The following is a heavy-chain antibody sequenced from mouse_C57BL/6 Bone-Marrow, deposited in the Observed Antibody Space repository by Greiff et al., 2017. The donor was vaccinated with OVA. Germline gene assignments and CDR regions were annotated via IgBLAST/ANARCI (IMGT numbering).Heavy chain of an antibody. CDR3: ARGGVTTVSWYFEV. CDR2: IYPRSGNT. CDR1: GYTFTSYG. Sequence: QVQLQQSGAELARPGASVKLSCKASGYTFTSYGISWVKQRTGQGLEWIGEIYPRSGNTYYNEKFKGKATLTADKSSSTAYMELRSLTSEDSAVYFCARGGVTTVSWYFEVWGTGTTVTVSS. J-gene: IGHJ1*03. D-gene: IGHD1-1*01. V-gene: IGHV1-81*01.